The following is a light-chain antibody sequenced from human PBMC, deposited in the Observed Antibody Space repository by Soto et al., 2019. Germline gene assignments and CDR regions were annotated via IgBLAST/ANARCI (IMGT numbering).Light chain of an antibody. V-gene: IGKV1-5*01. J-gene: IGKJ1*01. CDR3: QQYNSYES. CDR2: DAS. Sequence: DIQMTQSPSTLSASVGDRGTITCRASQSISSWLAWYQQKPGKAPKLLIYDASSLESGVPSRFSGSGSGTEFTLTIRSLQPDDFATYYCQQYNSYESFGQWTTLEIK. CDR1: QSISSW.